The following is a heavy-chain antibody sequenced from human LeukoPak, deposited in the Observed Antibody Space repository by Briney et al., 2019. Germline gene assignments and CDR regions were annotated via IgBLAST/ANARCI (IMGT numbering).Heavy chain of an antibody. Sequence: PGGSLRLSCAASGFTVSNHYMSWVRQAPGKGLEWFSIICSSGATSYVDSVKGRFTISRDNSENTVHLQMNSLRADDTAVYYCATGELVRSGSPYWGQGTLVTVSS. V-gene: IGHV3-66*01. CDR2: ICSSGAT. J-gene: IGHJ4*02. D-gene: IGHD3-10*01. CDR1: GFTVSNHY. CDR3: ATGELVRSGSPY.